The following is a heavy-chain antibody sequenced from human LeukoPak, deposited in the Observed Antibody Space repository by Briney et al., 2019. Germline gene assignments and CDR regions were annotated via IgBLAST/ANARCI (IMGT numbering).Heavy chain of an antibody. CDR1: GFSISSGHY. CDR3: ARIFIRNGYSSYFDC. Sequence: SETLSLTCTVPGFSISSGHYWGWVRQPPGAGLEWIGSVYQSGTTYYNPSLKSRVTTSVDMSKNQFSLRLRPVTAADTAVYYCARIFIRNGYSSYFDCWGQGTLVTVSS. J-gene: IGHJ4*02. D-gene: IGHD5-18*01. CDR2: VYQSGTT. V-gene: IGHV4-38-2*02.